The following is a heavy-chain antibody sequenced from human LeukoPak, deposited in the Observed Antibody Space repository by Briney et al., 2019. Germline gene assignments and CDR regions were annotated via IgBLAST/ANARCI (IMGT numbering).Heavy chain of an antibody. CDR1: GFTFTTYW. J-gene: IGHJ4*02. CDR2: IRISGGAT. CDR3: VRAAPRDCSSTSCSLFDS. Sequence: PGGSLRLSCAASGFTFTTYWMSWIRQAPRKGLEWVSGIRISGGATYYADSVKGRFTISRDTSKDTLYLQMHSLRAEDTAVYYCVRAAPRDCSSTSCSLFDSWGQGTLVTVSS. D-gene: IGHD2-2*01. V-gene: IGHV3-23*01.